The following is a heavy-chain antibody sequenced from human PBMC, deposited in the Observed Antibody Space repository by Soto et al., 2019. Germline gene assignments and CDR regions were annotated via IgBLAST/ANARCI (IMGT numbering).Heavy chain of an antibody. CDR3: ARDLRGGTTFDY. J-gene: IGHJ4*02. CDR2: ISYNGRT. CDR1: GGSITRGGYY. V-gene: IGHV4-31*03. Sequence: QVQLQESGPGLVKPSQTLSLTCTVSGGSITRGGYYWSWIRQHPGEGLEWIGYISYNGRTYYNPSLKSRVTVSIDTSENQSSLRLTSVTAADTAVYFCARDLRGGTTFDYWGQGTLVTVSS. D-gene: IGHD1-7*01.